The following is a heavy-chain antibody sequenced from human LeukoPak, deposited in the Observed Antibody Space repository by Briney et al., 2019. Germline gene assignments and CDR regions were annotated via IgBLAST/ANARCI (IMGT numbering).Heavy chain of an antibody. V-gene: IGHV1-18*04. CDR1: GYTFTSYG. CDR2: ISAYNGNT. Sequence: ASVTVSCKASGYTFTSYGISWVRQAPGQGLEWMGWISAYNGNTNYAQKLQGRVTMTTDTSTSTAYMELRSLRSDDTAVYYCARAKVDYDILTGPYRIWGQGTMVTVSS. CDR3: ARAKVDYDILTGPYRI. J-gene: IGHJ3*02. D-gene: IGHD3-9*01.